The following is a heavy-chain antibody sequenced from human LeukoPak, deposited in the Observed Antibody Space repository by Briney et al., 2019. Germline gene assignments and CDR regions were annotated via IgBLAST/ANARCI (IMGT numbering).Heavy chain of an antibody. CDR3: ARDRSSSWTYYYYMDV. Sequence: GSLRLSCAASGFTFSSYAMHWVRQAPGKGLEWVAVISYDGSNKYYADSVKGRFTISRDNSKNTLYLQMNSLRAEDTAVYYCARDRSSSWTYYYYMDVWGKGTTVTVSS. J-gene: IGHJ6*03. V-gene: IGHV3-30-3*01. CDR1: GFTFSSYA. D-gene: IGHD6-13*01. CDR2: ISYDGSNK.